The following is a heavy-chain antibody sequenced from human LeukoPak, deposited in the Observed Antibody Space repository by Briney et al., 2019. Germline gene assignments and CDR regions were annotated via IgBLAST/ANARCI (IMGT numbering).Heavy chain of an antibody. CDR1: GGSISSSSYY. CDR2: IYYSGST. J-gene: IGHJ3*02. Sequence: KPSETLSLTCTVSGGSISSSSYYWGWIRQPPGKGLEWIGYIYYSGSTNYNPSLKSRVTISVDTSKNQFSLKLSSVTAADTAVYYCARERRRKTIFGVVRDPRGDNAFDIWGQGTMVTVSS. D-gene: IGHD3-3*01. V-gene: IGHV4-61*01. CDR3: ARERRRKTIFGVVRDPRGDNAFDI.